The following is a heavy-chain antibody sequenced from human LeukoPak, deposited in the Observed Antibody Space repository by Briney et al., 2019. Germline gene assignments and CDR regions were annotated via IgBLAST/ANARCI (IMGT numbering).Heavy chain of an antibody. CDR1: GFTFSSYA. V-gene: IGHV3-64*01. Sequence: PGGSLRLSCAASGFTFSSYAMHWVRQAPGKGLEYVSAISSNGGSTYYANSVKGRFTISGDNSKNTLYLQMGGLRAEDMAVYYCARDRDNWGNMAYYFDYWGQGTLVTVSS. CDR3: ARDRDNWGNMAYYFDY. CDR2: ISSNGGST. J-gene: IGHJ4*02. D-gene: IGHD7-27*01.